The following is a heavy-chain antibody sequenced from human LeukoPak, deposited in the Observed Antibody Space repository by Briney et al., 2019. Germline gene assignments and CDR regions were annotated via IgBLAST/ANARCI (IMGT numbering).Heavy chain of an antibody. D-gene: IGHD1-26*01. CDR3: ARTVSGSYFDAFDI. CDR2: IYYSGST. CDR1: GGSISSSSYY. J-gene: IGHJ3*02. V-gene: IGHV4-39*01. Sequence: SETLSLTXTVSGGSISSSSYYWGWIRQPPGKGLEWIGSIYYSGSTYYNPSLKSRVTISVDTSKNQFSLKLSSVTAADTAVYYCARTVSGSYFDAFDIWGQGTMVTVSS.